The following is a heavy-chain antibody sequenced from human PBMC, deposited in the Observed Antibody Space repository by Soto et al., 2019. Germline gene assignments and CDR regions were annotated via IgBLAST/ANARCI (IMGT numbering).Heavy chain of an antibody. Sequence: LKISCKGSGYSFTSYWIGWVRQMPGKGLEWMGIIYPGDSDTRYSPSFQGQVTISADKSISTAYLQWSSLKASDTAMYYCARQYYDFWSGSAVAFDIWGQGTMVTVSS. D-gene: IGHD3-3*01. CDR1: GYSFTSYW. CDR3: ARQYYDFWSGSAVAFDI. V-gene: IGHV5-51*01. J-gene: IGHJ3*02. CDR2: IYPGDSDT.